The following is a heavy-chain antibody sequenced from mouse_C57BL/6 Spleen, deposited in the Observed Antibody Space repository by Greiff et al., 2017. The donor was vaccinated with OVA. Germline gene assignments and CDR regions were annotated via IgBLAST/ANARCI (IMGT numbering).Heavy chain of an antibody. J-gene: IGHJ4*01. CDR3: ARSHYGSSYYAMDY. Sequence: VQLQQSGAELVKPGASVKISCKASGYAFSSYWMNWVKQRPGKGLEWIGQIYPGDGDTNYNGKFKGKATLTADKSSSTAYMQLSSLTSEDSAVYFCARSHYGSSYYAMDYWGQGTSVTVSS. V-gene: IGHV1-80*01. D-gene: IGHD1-1*01. CDR1: GYAFSSYW. CDR2: IYPGDGDT.